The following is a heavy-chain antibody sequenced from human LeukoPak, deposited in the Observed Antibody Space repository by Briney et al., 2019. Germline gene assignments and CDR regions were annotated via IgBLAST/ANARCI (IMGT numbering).Heavy chain of an antibody. CDR3: ARNNYDYVGGSYRFYYYYYMDV. CDR1: GFTFDDYA. V-gene: IGHV3-9*01. CDR2: ISWNSAGI. J-gene: IGHJ6*03. D-gene: IGHD3-16*02. Sequence: NPGGSLRLSCAASGFTFDDYAMHWVRQAPGKGLEWVSGISWNSAGIGYADSVKGRFTISRDNAKNSLYLQMNSLRAEDTAVYYCARNNYDYVGGSYRFYYYYYMDVWGKGTTVTVSS.